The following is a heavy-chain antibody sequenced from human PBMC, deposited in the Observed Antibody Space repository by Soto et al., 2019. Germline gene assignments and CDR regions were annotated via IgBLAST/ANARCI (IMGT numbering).Heavy chain of an antibody. CDR3: ARELGYTYAPFES. V-gene: IGHV3-23*01. D-gene: IGHD5-18*01. CDR1: GFTFNDCA. Sequence: PGGSLRLSCAASGFTFNDCAMNWVRQAPGKGLEWVSTISGASGSTYYADSVKGRFTVSRDNSKNTLFLQMNSLRVEDTAVYYCARELGYTYAPFESWGQGTLVTVSS. J-gene: IGHJ4*02. CDR2: ISGASGST.